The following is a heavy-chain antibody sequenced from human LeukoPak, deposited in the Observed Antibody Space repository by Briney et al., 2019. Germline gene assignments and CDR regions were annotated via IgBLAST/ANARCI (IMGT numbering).Heavy chain of an antibody. Sequence: SQTLSLTCAISGDSVSSNSVAWNWIRQSPSRGLEWLGRTYYRSKWYNDYAVSVKSRITIKPDTSKNQFSLQLNSVTPEDTAVYYCAREPGIAVAGTREFDSWGQGTLVTVSS. D-gene: IGHD6-19*01. CDR1: GDSVSSNSVA. V-gene: IGHV6-1*01. J-gene: IGHJ4*02. CDR2: TYYRSKWYN. CDR3: AREPGIAVAGTREFDS.